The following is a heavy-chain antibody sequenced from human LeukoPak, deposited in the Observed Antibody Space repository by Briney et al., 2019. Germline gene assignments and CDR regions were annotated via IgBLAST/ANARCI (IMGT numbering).Heavy chain of an antibody. CDR1: GYTFTSYG. D-gene: IGHD5-24*01. J-gene: IGHJ4*02. V-gene: IGHV1-18*01. CDR2: ISAYNGNT. CDR3: ARAPTHMAAPFDY. Sequence: ASVKVSCKASGYTFTSYGIGWVRQAPGQGLEWMGWISAYNGNTNYAQKLQGRVTITADESTSTAYMELSSLRSEDTAVYYCARAPTHMAAPFDYWGQGTLVTASS.